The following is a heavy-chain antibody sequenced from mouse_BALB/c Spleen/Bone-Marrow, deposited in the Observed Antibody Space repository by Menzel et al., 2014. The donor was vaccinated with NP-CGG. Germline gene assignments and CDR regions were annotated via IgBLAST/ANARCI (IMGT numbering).Heavy chain of an antibody. V-gene: IGHV5-9-2*01. Sequence: EVKVVESGGGLVKSGGSLKLSCAASGFSFSNYGMSWVRQTPGKRLEWVATISGDGRYTFYSDSVKGRFTISRDNAKNNLYLQLSSLRSEDTALYYCARHAYYDQTEVSFVYWGQGTLVTVSA. CDR2: ISGDGRYT. CDR1: GFSFSNYG. D-gene: IGHD2-4*01. J-gene: IGHJ3*01. CDR3: ARHAYYDQTEVSFVY.